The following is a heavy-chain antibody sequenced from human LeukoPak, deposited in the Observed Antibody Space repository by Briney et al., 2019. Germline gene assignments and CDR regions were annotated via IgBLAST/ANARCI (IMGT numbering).Heavy chain of an antibody. V-gene: IGHV3-7*01. CDR1: GFIFSNYW. D-gene: IGHD7-27*01. CDR2: IKEDGSEK. CDR3: ARDGPSPWGLNV. J-gene: IGHJ4*02. Sequence: GGSLRLSCAASGFIFSNYWMSWVRQAPGKGLEWVANIKEDGSEKYYVDSVKGRFTISRDNSKNTLYLQMNSLRAEDTAVYYCARDGPSPWGLNVWGQGTLVTVSS.